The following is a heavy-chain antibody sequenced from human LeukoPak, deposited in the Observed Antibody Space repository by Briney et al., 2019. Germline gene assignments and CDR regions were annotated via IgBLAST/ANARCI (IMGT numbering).Heavy chain of an antibody. V-gene: IGHV1-69*01. CDR3: ARVLADAFDI. Sequence: SVRVSCKASGGTFSSYAISWVRQAPGQGLEWMGGIIPIFGTANYAQKFQGRVTITADESTSTAYMELSSLRSEDTAVYYCARVLADAFDIWGQGTMVTVSS. D-gene: IGHD3-3*01. CDR2: IIPIFGTA. J-gene: IGHJ3*02. CDR1: GGTFSSYA.